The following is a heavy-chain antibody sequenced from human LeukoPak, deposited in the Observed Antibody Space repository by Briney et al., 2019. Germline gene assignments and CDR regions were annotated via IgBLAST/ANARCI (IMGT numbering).Heavy chain of an antibody. J-gene: IGHJ6*02. V-gene: IGHV4-39*01. CDR2: IYYSGGT. CDR1: GGSISSTIYY. CDR3: ARTDCSITSCHNGWGYYGMDV. D-gene: IGHD2-2*01. Sequence: KPSETLSLTCTVSGGSISSTIYYWGWIRQSPGKGLEWIGNIYYSGGTYYNPSLKSRVTISVDTSKNQFSLKLSSVTAADTAVYYCARTDCSITSCHNGWGYYGMDVWGQGTTVTVSS.